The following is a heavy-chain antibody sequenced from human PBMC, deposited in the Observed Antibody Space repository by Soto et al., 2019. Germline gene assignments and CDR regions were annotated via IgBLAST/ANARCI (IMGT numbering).Heavy chain of an antibody. Sequence: GGSLRLSWAASVFTFSSYSMNWIRQAPRNGLEWVSSISSSSSYIDYADSMKGRFTISRASAKNSVLLQMNRRRAEDTAMSYCGRSRPITAQRYHAFGIWGQGTMVTV. D-gene: IGHD1-20*01. V-gene: IGHV3-21*01. J-gene: IGHJ3*02. CDR3: GRSRPITAQRYHAFGI. CDR1: VFTFSSYS. CDR2: ISSSSSYI.